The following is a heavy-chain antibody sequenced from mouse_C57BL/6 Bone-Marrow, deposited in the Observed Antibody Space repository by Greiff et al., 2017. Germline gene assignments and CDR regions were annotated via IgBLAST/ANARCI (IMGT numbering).Heavy chain of an antibody. V-gene: IGHV1-69*01. J-gene: IGHJ2*01. Sequence: VKLQQPGAELVMPGASVKLSCKASGYTFTSYWMHWVKQRPGQGLEWIGEIDPSDSYTNYNQKFKGKSTLTVDKSSSTAYMQLSSLTSEDSAVYYCARTGTKNYFDYGGQGTTLTVSS. CDR3: ARTGTKNYFDY. CDR1: GYTFTSYW. D-gene: IGHD4-1*01. CDR2: IDPSDSYT.